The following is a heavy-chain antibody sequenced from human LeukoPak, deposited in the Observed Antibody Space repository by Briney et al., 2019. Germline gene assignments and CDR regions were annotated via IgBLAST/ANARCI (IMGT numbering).Heavy chain of an antibody. CDR3: ARSGMAVAATPWD. Sequence: GGSLRLSCAASGFTFSDFWMTWVRQAPGRGLEWVAHINQDGSEIYSVDSVRGRFTISRDNVKNSLFLQINILRAEDTAAYYCARSGMAVAATPWDWGQGTLVTVSS. CDR2: INQDGSEI. D-gene: IGHD6-19*01. J-gene: IGHJ1*01. V-gene: IGHV3-7*05. CDR1: GFTFSDFW.